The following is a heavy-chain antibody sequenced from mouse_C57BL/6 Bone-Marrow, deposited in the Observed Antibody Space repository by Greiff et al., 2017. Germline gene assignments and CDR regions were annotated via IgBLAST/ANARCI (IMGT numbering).Heavy chain of an antibody. CDR3: AIILLRVGAY. V-gene: IGHV5-9*01. CDR2: ISGGGGNT. J-gene: IGHJ3*01. Sequence: EVHLVESGGGLVKPGGSLKLSCAASGFTFSSYTMSWVRQTPEKRLEWVATISGGGGNTYYPDSVKGRFTISRDNAKNTLYLQMSSLRSEDTALYYCAIILLRVGAYWGQGTLVTVSA. CDR1: GFTFSSYT. D-gene: IGHD1-1*01.